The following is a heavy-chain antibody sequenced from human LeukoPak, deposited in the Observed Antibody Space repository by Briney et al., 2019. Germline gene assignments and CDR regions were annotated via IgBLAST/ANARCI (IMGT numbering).Heavy chain of an antibody. CDR2: IYYSGST. Sequence: SETLSLTCTVSGGSISSYYWSWIRQPPGKGLEWIGYIYYSGSTNYNPSLKSRVTISVDTSKNQFSLELSSVTAADTAVYYCARDPVRADYGMDVWGQGTTVTVSS. D-gene: IGHD3-22*01. V-gene: IGHV4-59*01. J-gene: IGHJ6*02. CDR3: ARDPVRADYGMDV. CDR1: GGSISSYY.